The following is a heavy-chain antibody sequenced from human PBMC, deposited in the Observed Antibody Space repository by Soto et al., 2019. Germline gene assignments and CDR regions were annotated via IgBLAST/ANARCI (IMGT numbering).Heavy chain of an antibody. CDR3: AKDKAGYSGYDYAFDI. CDR1: GFTFSSYA. D-gene: IGHD5-12*01. V-gene: IGHV3-23*01. CDR2: ISGSGGST. Sequence: GGSLRLSCAASGFTFSSYAMSWVRQAPGKGLEWVSAISGSGGSTYYADSVKGRFIISRDNSKNTLYLQMNSLRAEDTAVYYCAKDKAGYSGYDYAFDIWGQGTMVTVSS. J-gene: IGHJ3*02.